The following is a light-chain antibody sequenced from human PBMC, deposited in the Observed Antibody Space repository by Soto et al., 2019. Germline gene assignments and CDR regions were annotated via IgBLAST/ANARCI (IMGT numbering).Light chain of an antibody. CDR3: YSAADKNLGV. Sequence: SYELTQPSSVSVSPGQTARITCSGDVLAKKYARWFQQKPGQAPVLVIYKDSERPSGIPERFSGSSSGTTVTLTISGAQVEDEADYYCYSAADKNLGVFGNGTKLTVL. CDR1: VLAKKY. CDR2: KDS. V-gene: IGLV3-27*01. J-gene: IGLJ1*01.